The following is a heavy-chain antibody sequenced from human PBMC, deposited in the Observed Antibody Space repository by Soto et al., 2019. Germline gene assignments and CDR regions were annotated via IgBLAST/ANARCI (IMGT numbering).Heavy chain of an antibody. CDR2: IYWDDDK. Sequence: QITLKESGPTLVKPTQTLTLTSTFSGFSLSTSGVGVGWIRQPPGKALEWLALIYWDDDKRYSPSLKSRLTITKDTSKNQVVLTMTDMDPVDTATHYCAHSFDGDYIYYFDYWGQGTLVTVSS. CDR1: GFSLSTSGVG. V-gene: IGHV2-5*02. D-gene: IGHD4-17*01. CDR3: AHSFDGDYIYYFDY. J-gene: IGHJ4*02.